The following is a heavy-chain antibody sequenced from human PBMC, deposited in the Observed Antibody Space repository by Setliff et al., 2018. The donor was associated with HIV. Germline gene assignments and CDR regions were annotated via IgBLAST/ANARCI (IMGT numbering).Heavy chain of an antibody. J-gene: IGHJ6*03. CDR2: ISGSGGST. D-gene: IGHD3-3*01. Sequence: GGSLRLSCAASGFTFSSYAMSWVRQAPGKGLEWVSTISGSGGSTYYADSVKGRFTISRDNSKNTLYLQMNSLRAEDTAVYYCARGTDYDLWTYYYYMDVWGKGTTVTVSS. V-gene: IGHV3-23*01. CDR1: GFTFSSYA. CDR3: ARGTDYDLWTYYYYMDV.